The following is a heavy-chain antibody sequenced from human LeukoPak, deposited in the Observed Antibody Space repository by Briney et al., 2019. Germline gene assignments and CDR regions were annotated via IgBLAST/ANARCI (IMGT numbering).Heavy chain of an antibody. CDR2: IYSSGST. CDR1: GGSISSSSYY. CDR3: AKVVVANAFDI. Sequence: PSETLSLTCTVSGGSISSSSYYWSWIRQPAGKGLEWIGRIYSSGSTNYNPSLRSRVTMSVDTSKNQFSLKLNSVTAADTAVYYCAKVVVANAFDIWGLGTMVTVSS. J-gene: IGHJ3*02. V-gene: IGHV4-61*02. D-gene: IGHD2-15*01.